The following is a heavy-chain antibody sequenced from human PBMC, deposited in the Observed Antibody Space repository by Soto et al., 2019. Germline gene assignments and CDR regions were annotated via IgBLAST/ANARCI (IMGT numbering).Heavy chain of an antibody. J-gene: IGHJ4*02. D-gene: IGHD3-22*01. CDR1: GYTFTSYG. Sequence: QLQLVQSGAEVKKPGASVKVSCKASGYTFTSYGISWVRQAPGQGLEWMGWISAYNGNTNYAQKLQGRVTMTTDTSTSTAYMELRSLRSDDTAVYYCARDVRGYYDSSAGPAGYWGQGTLVTVSS. V-gene: IGHV1-18*01. CDR3: ARDVRGYYDSSAGPAGY. CDR2: ISAYNGNT.